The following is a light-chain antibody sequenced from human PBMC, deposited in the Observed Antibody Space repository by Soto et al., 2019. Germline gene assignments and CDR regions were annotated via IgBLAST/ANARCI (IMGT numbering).Light chain of an antibody. CDR3: QVWNPSSNHPYI. J-gene: IGLJ1*01. CDR1: NIGDKS. V-gene: IGLV3-21*02. Sequence: SYELTQPPSVSVAPGQTARIPCRGDNIGDKSVHWYQQKPGQAPVVVVYDDDDRPSGIPERFSGSNSGNSATLTIGRVEVGDEGDYYCQVWNPSSNHPYIFGTGTKVTVL. CDR2: DDD.